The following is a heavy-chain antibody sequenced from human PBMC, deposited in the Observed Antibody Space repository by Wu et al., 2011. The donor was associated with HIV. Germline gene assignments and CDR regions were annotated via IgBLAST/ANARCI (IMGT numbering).Heavy chain of an antibody. D-gene: IGHD3-3*01. Sequence: QVHLEQSGAEVKKPGASVKVSCKTSGYSFTRYGISWVRQAPGQGLEWLGWISPLNGNTNYAQKFQDRVTMTADTSTTTAYMELRGLRSEDTGVYFCARASSPTTDFLFPSAYEIWGQGTMVIVSS. CDR1: GYSFTRYG. CDR3: ARASSPTTDFLFPSAYEI. V-gene: IGHV1-18*01. J-gene: IGHJ3*02. CDR2: ISPLNGNT.